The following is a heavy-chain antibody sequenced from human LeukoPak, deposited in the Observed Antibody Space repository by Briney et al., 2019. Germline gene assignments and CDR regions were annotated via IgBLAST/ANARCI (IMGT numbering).Heavy chain of an antibody. CDR3: ARSRGYSGYAYDAFDI. D-gene: IGHD5-12*01. J-gene: IGHJ3*02. CDR2: VYHSGST. CDR1: GVSINNYY. Sequence: PSETLSLTCSVSGVSINNYYWSWIREPPGRGLEWIGYVYHSGSTNYNPSLKSRVTISVDTSKNQFSLKLSSVTAADTAVYYCARSRGYSGYAYDAFDIWGQGTMVTVSS. V-gene: IGHV4-59*01.